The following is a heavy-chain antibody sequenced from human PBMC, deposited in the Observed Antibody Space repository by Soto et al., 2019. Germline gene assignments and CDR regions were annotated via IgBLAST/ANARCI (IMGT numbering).Heavy chain of an antibody. J-gene: IGHJ3*02. D-gene: IGHD6-19*01. CDR3: ARGRAVAAPGGGAFDI. V-gene: IGHV4-39*01. CDR1: GGSISSSSYY. Sequence: PSETLSLTCTVSGGSISSSSYYWGWISQPPGKGLEWIGSIYYSGSTYYNPSLKSRVTISVDTAKNQFSLKLSSVTAADTAVYYCARGRAVAAPGGGAFDIWGQGTMVTVSS. CDR2: IYYSGST.